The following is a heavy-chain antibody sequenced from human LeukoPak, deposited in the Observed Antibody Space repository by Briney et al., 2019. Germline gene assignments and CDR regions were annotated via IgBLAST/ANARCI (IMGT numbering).Heavy chain of an antibody. CDR3: VPRGVAGTTG. CDR2: INNSDNRT. V-gene: IGHV3-23*05. J-gene: IGHJ4*02. D-gene: IGHD1-7*01. Sequence: PGGSLRLSCAASGFTFSSYAMSWVRQAPGKGLEWVSAINNSDNRTHYADSVKGRFTISRDNSKKTLYMQMNSLRGEDTAVYYCVPRGVAGTTGWGQGTLVTVSS. CDR1: GFTFSSYA.